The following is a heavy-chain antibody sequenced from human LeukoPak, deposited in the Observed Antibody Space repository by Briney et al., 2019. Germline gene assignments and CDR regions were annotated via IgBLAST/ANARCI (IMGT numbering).Heavy chain of an antibody. CDR2: ISAYNGNT. J-gene: IGHJ5*02. Sequence: ASVKVSCKASGYTFIGHYIHWVRQAPGQGLEWMGWISAYNGNTNYAQKLQGRVTMTTDTSTSTAYMELRSLRSDDTAVYYCARGRLLWFGELLSGFDPWGQGTLVTVSS. CDR1: GYTFIGHY. V-gene: IGHV1-18*04. CDR3: ARGRLLWFGELLSGFDP. D-gene: IGHD3-10*01.